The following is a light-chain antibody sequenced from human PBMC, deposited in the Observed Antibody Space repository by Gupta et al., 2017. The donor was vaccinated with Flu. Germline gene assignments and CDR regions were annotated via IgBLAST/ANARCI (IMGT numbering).Light chain of an antibody. CDR1: SFNIGSNN. J-gene: IGLJ3*02. CDR2: SDN. Sequence: RVIISCSGSSFNIGSNNVNWYQQLPGTAPNLLLYSDNQRPSGVPERFSGSKSGTSASLPISGLQAEDEADYYCSTWDDSRNGGVFGGGTKLTVL. CDR3: STWDDSRNGGV. V-gene: IGLV1-44*01.